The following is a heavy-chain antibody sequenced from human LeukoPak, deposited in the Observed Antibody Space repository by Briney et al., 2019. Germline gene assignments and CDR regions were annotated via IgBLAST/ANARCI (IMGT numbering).Heavy chain of an antibody. CDR3: ARGPRLRFLEWLFVHYFDY. V-gene: IGHV4-34*01. Sequence: SETLSLTCAVYGGSFSGYYWSWIRQPPGKGLEWIGEINHSGSTNYNPSLKSRVTISVDTSKNQFSLKLSSATAADTAVYYCARGPRLRFLEWLFVHYFDYWGQGTLVTVSS. CDR2: INHSGST. J-gene: IGHJ4*02. CDR1: GGSFSGYY. D-gene: IGHD3-3*01.